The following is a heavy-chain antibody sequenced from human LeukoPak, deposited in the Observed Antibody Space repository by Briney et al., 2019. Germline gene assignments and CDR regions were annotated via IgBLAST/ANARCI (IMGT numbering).Heavy chain of an antibody. D-gene: IGHD3-3*01. CDR2: IYTSGST. J-gene: IGHJ4*02. CDR1: GGSISSYY. Sequence: SETLSLTCTVSGGSISSYYWSWIRQTAGKGLEWIGRIYTSGSTNYNPSLKSRVTMSVDTSKNQFSLKLSSVTAADTAVYYCARDLRSGDYIHYFDYWGQGTLVTVSS. CDR3: ARDLRSGDYIHYFDY. V-gene: IGHV4-4*07.